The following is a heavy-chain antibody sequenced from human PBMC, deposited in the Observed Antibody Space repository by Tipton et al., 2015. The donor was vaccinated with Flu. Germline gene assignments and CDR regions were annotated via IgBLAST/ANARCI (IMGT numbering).Heavy chain of an antibody. CDR1: GFTVSSYA. CDR3: AKVFGVVIINDAFDI. D-gene: IGHD3-3*01. Sequence: SLRPSCAASGFTVSSYAMSWVRQAPGKGLEWVSAISGSGGSTYHADSVKGRFTISRDNSKNTLYLQMNSLRAEDTAVYYCAKVFGVVIINDAFDIWGQGTMVTVSS. J-gene: IGHJ3*02. V-gene: IGHV3-23*01. CDR2: ISGSGGST.